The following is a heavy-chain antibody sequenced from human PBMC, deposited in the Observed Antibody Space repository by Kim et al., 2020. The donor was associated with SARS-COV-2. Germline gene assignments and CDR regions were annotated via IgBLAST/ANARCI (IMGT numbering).Heavy chain of an antibody. CDR1: GFTFSTYS. D-gene: IGHD4-17*01. CDR2: ISSSSSYI. J-gene: IGHJ4*02. V-gene: IGHV3-21*01. Sequence: GGSLRPSCAASGFTFSTYSMNWVRQAPGKGLEWVSSISSSSSYIYYADSVKGRFTISRDNAKNSLYLQMDSLRAEDTAVYYCARDGLVTTVRTVDYWGQGTLVTVSS. CDR3: ARDGLVTTVRTVDY.